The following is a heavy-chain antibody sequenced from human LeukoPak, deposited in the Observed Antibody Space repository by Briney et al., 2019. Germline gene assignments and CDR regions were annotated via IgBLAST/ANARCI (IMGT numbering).Heavy chain of an antibody. Sequence: ASVKVSCKASGYTFTSYDINWVRQATGQGLEWMGWMNPNSGNTGYAQKFQGRVTMTRNTSISTAYMELSSLRSEDTAVYYCARDLRNYGDYERTNWFDPWGQGTLVTVSS. CDR1: GYTFTSYD. D-gene: IGHD4-17*01. CDR2: MNPNSGNT. CDR3: ARDLRNYGDYERTNWFDP. J-gene: IGHJ5*02. V-gene: IGHV1-8*01.